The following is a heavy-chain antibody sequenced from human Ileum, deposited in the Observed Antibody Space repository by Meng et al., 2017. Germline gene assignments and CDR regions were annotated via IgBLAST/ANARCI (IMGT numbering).Heavy chain of an antibody. V-gene: IGHV4-61*02. CDR1: GGSISSGSYY. CDR2: IYNSGST. D-gene: IGHD3-10*01. CDR3: AARGSGSSFSIYY. J-gene: IGHJ4*02. Sequence: SETLSLTCTVSGGSISSGSYYWTWIRQPAGKGLEWIGRIYNSGSTNYNPSLKSRVTISVDTSKNQFSLKLSSVTAADTAVYYCAARGSGSSFSIYYWGQGTLVTVSS.